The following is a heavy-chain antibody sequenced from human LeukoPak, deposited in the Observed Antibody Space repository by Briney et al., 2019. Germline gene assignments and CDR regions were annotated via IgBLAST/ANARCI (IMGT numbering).Heavy chain of an antibody. Sequence: ASVKVSCKASGYIFANFFIHWIRQTPGQGLEWMGRVNPHSGVANFAPEFRGRVIMTGDTSITTAYLELPSLTSDDTAVYFCARTWGTEICRNANCFQPDFDLWGQGTLTTVSS. CDR2: VNPHSGVA. CDR1: GYIFANFF. D-gene: IGHD2-2*01. CDR3: ARTWGTEICRNANCFQPDFDL. J-gene: IGHJ4*02. V-gene: IGHV1-2*06.